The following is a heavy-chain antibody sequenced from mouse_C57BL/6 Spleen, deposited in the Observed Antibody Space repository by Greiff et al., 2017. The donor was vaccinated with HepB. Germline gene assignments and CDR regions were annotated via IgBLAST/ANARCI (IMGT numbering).Heavy chain of an antibody. Sequence: VQLKQSGEGLVKPGGSLKLSCAASGFTFSSYAMSWVRQTPEKRLEWVAYISSGGDYIYYADTVKGRFTISRDNARNTLYLQMSSLKSEDTAMYYCTNYYGSSPFAYWGQGTLVTVSA. CDR1: GFTFSSYA. D-gene: IGHD1-1*01. CDR2: ISSGGDYI. CDR3: TNYYGSSPFAY. V-gene: IGHV5-9-1*02. J-gene: IGHJ3*01.